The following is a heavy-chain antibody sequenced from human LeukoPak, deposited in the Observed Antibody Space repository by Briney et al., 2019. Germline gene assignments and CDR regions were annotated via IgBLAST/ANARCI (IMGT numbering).Heavy chain of an antibody. CDR2: ISYDGSNK. CDR3: ARDYGDYGGHWYFDL. Sequence: GGSLRLSCAASGFTFSSYGMHWVRQAPGKGLEWVAVISYDGSNKYYADSVKGRFTISRDNSKNTLYLQMNSLRAEDTAVYYCARDYGDYGGHWYFDLWGRGTLVTVSS. CDR1: GFTFSSYG. D-gene: IGHD4-17*01. J-gene: IGHJ2*01. V-gene: IGHV3-30*03.